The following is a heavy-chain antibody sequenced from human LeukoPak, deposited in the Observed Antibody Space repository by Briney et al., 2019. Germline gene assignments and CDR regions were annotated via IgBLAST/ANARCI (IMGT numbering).Heavy chain of an antibody. J-gene: IGHJ4*02. V-gene: IGHV3-23*01. CDR1: GFTLSNYD. Sequence: GGSLRLSCAASGFTLSNYDMSWVRQAPGKGLEWVSASGGDGGSTYADSVKGRFIISRDTSKNTLYLQMNSLRAEDTAVYYCTRNQGYCTGGGCYIDYWGQGTLVTVSS. D-gene: IGHD2-8*02. CDR3: TRNQGYCTGGGCYIDY. CDR2: SGGDGGST.